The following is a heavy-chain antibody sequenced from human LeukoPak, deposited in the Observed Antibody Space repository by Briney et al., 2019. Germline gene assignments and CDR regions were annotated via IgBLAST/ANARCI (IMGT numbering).Heavy chain of an antibody. CDR2: INHSGST. J-gene: IGHJ6*03. CDR1: GGSFSGYY. CDR3: ARGDRGYSYGYPSLYYYYYYMDV. D-gene: IGHD5-18*01. V-gene: IGHV4-34*01. Sequence: SETLSLTCAVYGGSFSGYYWSWIRQPPGKGLEWIGEINHSGSTNYNPSLKSRVTISVDTSKNQFSLKLSSVTAADTAVYYCARGDRGYSYGYPSLYYYYYYMDVWGKGSTVTVSS.